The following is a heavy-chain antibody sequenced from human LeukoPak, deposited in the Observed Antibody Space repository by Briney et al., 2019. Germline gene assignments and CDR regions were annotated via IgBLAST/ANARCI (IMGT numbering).Heavy chain of an antibody. D-gene: IGHD3-10*01. CDR1: GGSISSSSYY. J-gene: IGHJ6*02. Sequence: SETLSLTCTVSGGSISSSSYYWGWIRQPPGKGLEWIGSIYYSGSTYYNPSLKSRVTISVDTSKNQFSLKLSSVTAADTAVYYCASTTITMVRDITYYYYYGMDVWGQGTTVTVSS. V-gene: IGHV4-39*01. CDR3: ASTTITMVRDITYYYYYGMDV. CDR2: IYYSGST.